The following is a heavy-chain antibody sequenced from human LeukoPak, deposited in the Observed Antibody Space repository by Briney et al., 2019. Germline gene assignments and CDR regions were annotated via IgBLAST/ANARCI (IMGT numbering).Heavy chain of an antibody. CDR2: INHSGST. V-gene: IGHV4-34*01. Sequence: SETLSLTCAVYGGSFSGYYWSWIRQPPGKGLEWIGEINHSGSTNYNPSLKSRVTISVDTSKNQFSLKLSSVTAADTAVYYCARRPPTYSSSWYYFDYWGQGTLVTVSS. D-gene: IGHD6-13*01. CDR1: GGSFSGYY. J-gene: IGHJ4*02. CDR3: ARRPPTYSSSWYYFDY.